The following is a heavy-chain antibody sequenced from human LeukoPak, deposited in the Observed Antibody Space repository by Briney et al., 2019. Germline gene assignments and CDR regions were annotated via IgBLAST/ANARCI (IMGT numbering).Heavy chain of an antibody. CDR1: GFTFSNAW. J-gene: IGHJ4*02. CDR3: TTDRSGGSITMIVVVRFDY. D-gene: IGHD3-22*01. CDR2: IKSKTDGGTT. V-gene: IGHV3-15*01. Sequence: GGSLRLSCAASGFTFSNAWMSWVRQAPGKGLEWVGRIKSKTDGGTTDYAAPVKGRFTISRDDSKITLYLQMNSLKTEDTAVYYCTTDRSGGSITMIVVVRFDYWGQGTLVTVSS.